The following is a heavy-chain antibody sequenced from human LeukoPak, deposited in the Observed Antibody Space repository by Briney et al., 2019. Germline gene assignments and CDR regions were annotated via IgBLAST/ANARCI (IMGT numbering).Heavy chain of an antibody. J-gene: IGHJ5*02. CDR2: IYSGGST. CDR3: ARSPYSSSWYPWFDP. Sequence: GGSLRLSCAASGFTFSSYAMSWVRQAPGKGLEWVSVIYSGGSTYYADSVKGRFTISRDNSKNTLYLQMNSLRAEDTAVYYCARSPYSSSWYPWFDPWGQGTLVTVSS. D-gene: IGHD6-13*01. V-gene: IGHV3-53*01. CDR1: GFTFSSYA.